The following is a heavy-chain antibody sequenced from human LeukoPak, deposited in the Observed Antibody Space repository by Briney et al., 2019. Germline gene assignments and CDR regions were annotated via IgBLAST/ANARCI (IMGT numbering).Heavy chain of an antibody. J-gene: IGHJ4*02. CDR2: ISSSGSTI. CDR3: ARDRGSCSSTSCYAPFDY. D-gene: IGHD2-2*01. Sequence: GGCLRLSCAPSLFTFSSYEMNWVRQAPGKGREWVSYISSSGSTIYYAHSVSGRFTISRDNPKTSLYVQMNSLRAQDTAVYYCARDRGSCSSTSCYAPFDYWGQGTLVTVSS. V-gene: IGHV3-48*03. CDR1: LFTFSSYE.